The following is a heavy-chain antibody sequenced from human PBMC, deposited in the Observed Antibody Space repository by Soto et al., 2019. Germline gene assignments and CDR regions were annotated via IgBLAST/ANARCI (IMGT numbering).Heavy chain of an antibody. CDR1: GYTFTSYG. V-gene: IGHV1-18*01. J-gene: IGHJ2*01. CDR3: ARGGFLYIVDTAMADWYFDL. CDR2: ISAYNGNT. Sequence: ASVKVSCKASGYTFTSYGISWVRQAPGQGLEWMGWISAYNGNTNYAQKLQGRVTMTTDTSTSTAYMELRSLRSDDTAVYYCARGGFLYIVDTAMADWYFDLWGRGTLVTVSS. D-gene: IGHD5-18*01.